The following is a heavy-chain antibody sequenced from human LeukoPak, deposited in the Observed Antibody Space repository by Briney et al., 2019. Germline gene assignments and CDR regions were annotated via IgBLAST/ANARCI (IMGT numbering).Heavy chain of an antibody. D-gene: IGHD4/OR15-4a*01. CDR1: GASISSHY. Sequence: SETLSLTCTISGASISSHYWSWIRQPPGKELEWIGYIDNGGSPKYSPSLRSRVTKSVVTSKNQFSLKLNSVTAADTAVYYCARDLGRVANDYYFDSWGQGTLVTVSS. J-gene: IGHJ4*02. CDR2: IDNGGSP. CDR3: ARDLGRVANDYYFDS. V-gene: IGHV4-59*11.